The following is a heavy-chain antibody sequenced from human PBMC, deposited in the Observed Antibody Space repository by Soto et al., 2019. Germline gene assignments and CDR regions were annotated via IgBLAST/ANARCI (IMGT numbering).Heavy chain of an antibody. Sequence: GGSLRLSCAASGFTFSSYAIHWVRQAPGKGLEWVAIISYDGSNKYYADSVKGRFTLSRDNSKNTVYLQVNSLRLEDTAVYYCAGTIDYYYGMDVWGQGTTVTVSS. CDR2: ISYDGSNK. D-gene: IGHD3-3*01. CDR1: GFTFSSYA. V-gene: IGHV3-30*03. J-gene: IGHJ6*02. CDR3: AGTIDYYYGMDV.